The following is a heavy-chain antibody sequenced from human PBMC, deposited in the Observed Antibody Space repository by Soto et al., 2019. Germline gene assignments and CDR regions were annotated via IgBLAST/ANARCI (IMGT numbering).Heavy chain of an antibody. J-gene: IGHJ6*02. V-gene: IGHV4-4*07. Sequence: SETLSLTCTVSGGSISRYYWSWIRQPAGKGLEWIGRIYTSGSTNYNPSLKSRVTMSVDTSKNQFSLKLSSVTAADTAVYYCARVRTDIVVVVASPYYYYGMDVWGQGTTVTVSS. CDR2: IYTSGST. D-gene: IGHD2-15*01. CDR1: GGSISRYY. CDR3: ARVRTDIVVVVASPYYYYGMDV.